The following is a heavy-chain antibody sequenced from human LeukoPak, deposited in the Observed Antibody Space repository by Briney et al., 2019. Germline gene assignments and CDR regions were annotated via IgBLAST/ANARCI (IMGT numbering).Heavy chain of an antibody. V-gene: IGHV1-2*02. J-gene: IGHJ4*02. D-gene: IGHD6-6*01. CDR2: INPNTGGT. CDR3: ASYPRYSSSPPFDY. Sequence: ASVKVSCKASGYTFTGQDMHWLRQAPGQGLEWMGWINPNTGGTKYAQRLQGRVTMTRDTTISTAYMELSRLTSDDTAVYYCASYPRYSSSPPFDYWGQGTLVTVSS. CDR1: GYTFTGQD.